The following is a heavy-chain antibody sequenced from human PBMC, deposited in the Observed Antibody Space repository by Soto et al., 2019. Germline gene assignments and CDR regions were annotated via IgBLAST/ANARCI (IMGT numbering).Heavy chain of an antibody. CDR1: GFTFSRYG. CDR2: ISGSGGST. J-gene: IGHJ4*02. CDR3: AKERYCSGGSCYSVTGY. D-gene: IGHD2-15*01. V-gene: IGHV3-23*01. Sequence: EVQLLESGGGLVQPGGSLRLSCAASGFTFSRYGMSWVRQAPGKGLEWVSAISGSGGSTYYADSVKGRFTISRDNSKNTLYLQMNSLRAEDTAVYYCAKERYCSGGSCYSVTGYWGQGTLVTVSS.